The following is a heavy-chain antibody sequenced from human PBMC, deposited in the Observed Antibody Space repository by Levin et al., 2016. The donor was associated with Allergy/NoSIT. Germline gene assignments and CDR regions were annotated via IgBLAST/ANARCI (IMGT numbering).Heavy chain of an antibody. CDR3: ARDRRGIAVAGNWFDP. V-gene: IGHV1-69*04. J-gene: IGHJ5*02. D-gene: IGHD6-19*01. CDR2: IIPILGIA. Sequence: WVRQAPGQGLEWMGRIIPILGIANYAQKFQGRVTITADKSTSTAYMELSSLRSEDTAVYYCARDRRGIAVAGNWFDPGAREPWSPSPQ.